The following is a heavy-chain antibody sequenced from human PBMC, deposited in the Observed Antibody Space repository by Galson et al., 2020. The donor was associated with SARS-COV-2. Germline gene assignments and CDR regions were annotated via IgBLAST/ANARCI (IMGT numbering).Heavy chain of an antibody. V-gene: IGHV3-30*01. D-gene: IGHD3-3*01. Sequence: GSLRLSCAASGFTFSSYAMHWVRQAPGKGLEWVAVISYDGSNKYYADSVKGRFTISRDNSKNTLYLQMNSLRAEDTAVYYCARGGFLEWLSPYYFDYWGQGTLVTVSS. CDR2: ISYDGSNK. CDR3: ARGGFLEWLSPYYFDY. J-gene: IGHJ4*02. CDR1: GFTFSSYA.